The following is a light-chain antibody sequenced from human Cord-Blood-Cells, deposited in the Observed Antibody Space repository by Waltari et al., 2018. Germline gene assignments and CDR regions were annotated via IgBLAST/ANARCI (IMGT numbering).Light chain of an antibody. Sequence: DIVITRSPATRSVAPGESSTLSCRASQSDSSNLAWYQQKPGQAPRLLIYGASTSATGIPARFSGSGSGTEFTLTISSLQSEEFAVYYCQQYNNWPRTFGQGTKVEIK. J-gene: IGKJ1*01. V-gene: IGKV3-15*01. CDR1: QSDSSN. CDR3: QQYNNWPRT. CDR2: GAS.